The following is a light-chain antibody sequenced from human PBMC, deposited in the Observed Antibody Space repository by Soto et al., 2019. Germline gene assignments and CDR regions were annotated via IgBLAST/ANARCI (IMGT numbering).Light chain of an antibody. Sequence: DIPMTQSPSTLSASVGDRVTITCRASQSIDSWLAWYQQKPGKAPNLLIFDASSLESGVPSRFSSSGSGTEFTLTISSLQPDDLATYYCQQYNSYSPYTFGQGTKLEIK. CDR2: DAS. CDR1: QSIDSW. CDR3: QQYNSYSPYT. J-gene: IGKJ2*01. V-gene: IGKV1-5*01.